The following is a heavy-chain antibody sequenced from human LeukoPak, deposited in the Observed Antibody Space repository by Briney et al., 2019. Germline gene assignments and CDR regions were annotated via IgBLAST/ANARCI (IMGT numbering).Heavy chain of an antibody. CDR1: GFTLSNYA. V-gene: IGHV3-23*01. D-gene: IGHD5-24*01. Sequence: QPGGSLRLSCAASGFTLSNYAMTWVRQAPGKGLEWASAISGSGTSTHYADSVKGRFTISRDNSKNTLYLQVNSLRAEDTAVYYCAKVARDVHNLDAFDIWGEGTMVTVSS. J-gene: IGHJ3*02. CDR3: AKVARDVHNLDAFDI. CDR2: ISGSGTST.